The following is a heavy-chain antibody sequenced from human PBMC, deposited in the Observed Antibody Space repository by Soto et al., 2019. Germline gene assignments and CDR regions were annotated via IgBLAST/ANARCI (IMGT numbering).Heavy chain of an antibody. CDR1: GGSICSGGHY. D-gene: IGHD1-26*01. V-gene: IGHV4-31*03. J-gene: IGHJ4*02. CDR3: ARAKDSVGDVATTNHFDY. Sequence: RSLTSTVSGGSICSGGHYWSWIRQHPGKGLEWIGYIYYSGSTYYNPSLKSRVTISVDTSKNQFSLKLSSVTTADTAVNYGARAKDSVGDVATTNHFDYWGQGTLVTVSS. CDR2: IYYSGST.